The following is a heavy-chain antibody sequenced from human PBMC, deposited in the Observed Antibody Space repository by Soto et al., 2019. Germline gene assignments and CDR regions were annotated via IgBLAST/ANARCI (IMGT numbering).Heavy chain of an antibody. CDR2: INHIGES. V-gene: IGHV4-34*01. Sequence: QVHLQQWGTGLLKPSETLSLTCAVYGGSLTDYWWTWIRQTPGKGLEWIGEINHIGESNHNPSLKSRVTISLDTSHNHFSLKLTSVTVADTAVYYCARDFGAGAHFDHWGKGSLVTVSS. CDR3: ARDFGAGAHFDH. CDR1: GGSLTDYW. J-gene: IGHJ4*02. D-gene: IGHD3-10*01.